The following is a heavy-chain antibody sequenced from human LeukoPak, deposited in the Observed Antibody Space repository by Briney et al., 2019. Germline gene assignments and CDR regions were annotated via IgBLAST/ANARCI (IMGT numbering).Heavy chain of an antibody. J-gene: IGHJ5*02. Sequence: GGSLRLSCAASGFTFSDYYMSWIRQAPGRGLEWVLYISNSGTTRYYADSVKGRFTISRDNAKNSLYLQMNSLRAEDTAVYYCAGDQTGITVAATGWFDPWGQGTLVTVSS. CDR3: AGDQTGITVAATGWFDP. D-gene: IGHD6-19*01. CDR1: GFTFSDYY. CDR2: ISNSGTTR. V-gene: IGHV3-11*04.